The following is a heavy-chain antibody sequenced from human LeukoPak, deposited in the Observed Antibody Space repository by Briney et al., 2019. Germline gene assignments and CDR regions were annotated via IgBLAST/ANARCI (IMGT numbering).Heavy chain of an antibody. CDR3: ARVGYDILTGPNYGMDV. Sequence: SETLSLTCAVYGGSFSGYYWSWIRQPPGKGLEWIGEINHSGSTNYNPSLKSRVTISVDTSKNQFSLKLSSVTAADTAVYYCARVGYDILTGPNYGMDVWGQGTTVTVSS. CDR1: GGSFSGYY. J-gene: IGHJ6*02. V-gene: IGHV4-34*01. D-gene: IGHD3-9*01. CDR2: INHSGST.